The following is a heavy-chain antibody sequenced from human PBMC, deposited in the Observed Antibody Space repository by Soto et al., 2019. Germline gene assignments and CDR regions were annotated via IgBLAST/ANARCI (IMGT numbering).Heavy chain of an antibody. CDR1: GFTFSSYA. CDR2: ISYDGSNK. CDR3: ARDRYYYGSGSYYITDY. D-gene: IGHD3-10*01. Sequence: PGGSLRLSCAASGFTFSSYAMHWVRQAPGKGLEWVAVISYDGSNKYYADSVKGRFTISRDNSKNTLYLQMNSLRAEDTAVYYCARDRYYYGSGSYYITDYWGQGTLVTVSS. J-gene: IGHJ4*02. V-gene: IGHV3-30-3*01.